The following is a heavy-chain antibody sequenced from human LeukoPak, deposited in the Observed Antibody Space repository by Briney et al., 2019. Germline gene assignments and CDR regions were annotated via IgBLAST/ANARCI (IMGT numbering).Heavy chain of an antibody. CDR1: GGSFSGYY. Sequence: SETLSLTCAVYGGSFSGYYWSWIRQPPGKGLEWIGEINHSGSTNYNPSLKSRVTISVDTSKNQFSLKLSSVTAADTAVYCCARMWGLIAVAGTGWYFYYYGMDVWGQGTTVTVSS. J-gene: IGHJ6*02. CDR3: ARMWGLIAVAGTGWYFYYYGMDV. CDR2: INHSGST. D-gene: IGHD6-19*01. V-gene: IGHV4-34*01.